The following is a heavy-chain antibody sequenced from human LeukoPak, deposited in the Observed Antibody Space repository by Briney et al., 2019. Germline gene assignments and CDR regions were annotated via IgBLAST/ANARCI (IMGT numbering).Heavy chain of an antibody. J-gene: IGHJ4*02. CDR1: GFTFTKYW. CDR2: IKQDGSDK. Sequence: GDSLRLSCAASGFTFTKYWMTWVRQAPGKGLEWVGNIKQDGSDKNYMDSVKGRFTISRDNAKNSLYLQMNSLRAEDTAVYYCASSPEWLRLGGHGGFDYWGQGTLVTVSS. CDR3: ASSPEWLRLGGHGGFDY. D-gene: IGHD5-12*01. V-gene: IGHV3-7*03.